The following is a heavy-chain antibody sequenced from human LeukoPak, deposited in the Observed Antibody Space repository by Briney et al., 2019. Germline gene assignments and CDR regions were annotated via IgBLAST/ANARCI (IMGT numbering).Heavy chain of an antibody. Sequence: GRSLRLSCAASGFTFDDYAMHWVRQAPGKGLEWVSGISWNSGSIGYADSVKGRFTISRDNAKNSLYLQMNSLRAEDTALYDCAKGPYYYDSSGYYGNGAFDIWGQGTMVTVSS. CDR1: GFTFDDYA. CDR2: ISWNSGSI. CDR3: AKGPYYYDSSGYYGNGAFDI. D-gene: IGHD3-22*01. V-gene: IGHV3-9*01. J-gene: IGHJ3*02.